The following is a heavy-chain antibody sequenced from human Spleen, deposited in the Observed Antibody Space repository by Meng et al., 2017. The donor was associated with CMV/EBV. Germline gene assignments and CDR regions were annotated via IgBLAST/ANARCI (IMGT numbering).Heavy chain of an antibody. CDR1: GFTFSSYW. Sequence: ESLKISCAVSGFTFSSYWMSWVRQPPGKGLEWIGEINHSGSTNYNPSLKSRVTISVDTSKNQFSLKLSSVTAADTAVYYCARGLVRTAAGQYYYYGMDVWGQGTTVTVSS. CDR2: INHSGST. CDR3: ARGLVRTAAGQYYYYGMDV. V-gene: IGHV4-34*01. D-gene: IGHD6-13*01. J-gene: IGHJ6*02.